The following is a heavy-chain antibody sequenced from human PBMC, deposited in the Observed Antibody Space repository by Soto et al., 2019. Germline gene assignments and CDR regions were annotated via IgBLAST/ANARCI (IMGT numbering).Heavy chain of an antibody. V-gene: IGHV1-69*01. CDR2: IIPIFGTA. CDR1: GGTFSSSA. Sequence: QVQLVQSGAEVKKPGSSVKVSCKASGGTFSSSAISWVRQAPGQGLEWMGGIIPIFGTANYAQKFQGRVTITADESTSTAYMELSRLSSEDTSVYYCASGSGGYCSGGSCPRPDDYYGMEVWGKGTTVTVSS. J-gene: IGHJ6*04. CDR3: ASGSGGYCSGGSCPRPDDYYGMEV. D-gene: IGHD2-15*01.